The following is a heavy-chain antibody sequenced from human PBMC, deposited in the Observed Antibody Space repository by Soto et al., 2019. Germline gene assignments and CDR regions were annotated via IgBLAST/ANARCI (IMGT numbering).Heavy chain of an antibody. CDR2: INPNSGGT. J-gene: IGHJ3*02. CDR3: ARRYAGSNAFDI. CDR1: GYTFTGYY. Sequence: QVQLVQSGAEVKKPGASVKVSCKASGYTFTGYYMHWVRQAPGQGLEWMGWINPNSGGTNYAQKFQGGVTRTRDTSISTAYMELSRLRSDDPAVYYCARRYAGSNAFDIWGQGTMVTVSS. V-gene: IGHV1-2*02. D-gene: IGHD3-16*01.